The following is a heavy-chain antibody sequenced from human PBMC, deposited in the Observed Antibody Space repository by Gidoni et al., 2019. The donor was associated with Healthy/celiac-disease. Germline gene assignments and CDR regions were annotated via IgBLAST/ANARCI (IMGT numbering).Heavy chain of an antibody. CDR3: ARRHDDYGDYSLQYWFDP. V-gene: IGHV5-51*01. CDR2: IYPADSDT. J-gene: IGHJ5*02. Sequence: EVPLVQSGAAVKKPGESLKISCKGFGYSFTNYWIGWVRQMPGKGLEWMGIIYPADSDTRYSPSFQGQVTISADKSINTIYLQWSSLKASDAAMYYCARRHDDYGDYSLQYWFDPWGQGTLVTVSS. CDR1: GYSFTNYW. D-gene: IGHD4-17*01.